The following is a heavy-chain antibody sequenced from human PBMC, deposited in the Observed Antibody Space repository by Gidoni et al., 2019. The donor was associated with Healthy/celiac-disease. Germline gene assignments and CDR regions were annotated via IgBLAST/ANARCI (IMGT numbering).Heavy chain of an antibody. J-gene: IGHJ3*02. CDR3: AKEGVAAGYYDSSAMGAFDI. Sequence: EVQLLESGGGLVQPGGSLRLSCAASGFTFSSYAMSWVRQAPGKGLEWGSAISGSGGSTYYADSVKGRFTISRDNSKNTLYLQMNSLRAEDTAVYYCAKEGVAAGYYDSSAMGAFDIWGQGTMVTVSS. CDR2: ISGSGGST. V-gene: IGHV3-23*01. CDR1: GFTFSSYA. D-gene: IGHD3-22*01.